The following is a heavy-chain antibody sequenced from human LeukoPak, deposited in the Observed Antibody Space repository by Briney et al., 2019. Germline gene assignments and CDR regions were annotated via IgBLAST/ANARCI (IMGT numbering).Heavy chain of an antibody. Sequence: GASVKVSCKASGYTFTGYYMHWVRQAPGQGLEWMGWINPNSGGTNYAQKFQGRVTMTRDTSISTAYMELSRLRSDDTAVCYCARGCSSTSCYQFDWFDPWGQGTLVTVSS. CDR1: GYTFTGYY. CDR2: INPNSGGT. V-gene: IGHV1-2*02. D-gene: IGHD2-2*01. J-gene: IGHJ5*02. CDR3: ARGCSSTSCYQFDWFDP.